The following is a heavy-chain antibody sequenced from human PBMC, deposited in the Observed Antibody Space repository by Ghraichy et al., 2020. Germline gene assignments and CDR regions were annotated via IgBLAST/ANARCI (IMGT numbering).Heavy chain of an antibody. V-gene: IGHV3-23*01. D-gene: IGHD5-12*01. CDR2: VSTGGDKT. Sequence: SCAASGFTFSSYAMSWVRQAPGKGLEWVSSVSTGGDKTYYTDSVKGRFAISRDNSKNTLYLQMTSVKVDDSAVYYCARSTEPATITRFFYYWGQGTLVTVSS. CDR1: GFTFSSYA. J-gene: IGHJ4*02. CDR3: ARSTEPATITRFFYY.